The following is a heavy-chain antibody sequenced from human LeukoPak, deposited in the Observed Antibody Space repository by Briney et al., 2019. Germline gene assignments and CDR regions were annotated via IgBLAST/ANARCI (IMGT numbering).Heavy chain of an antibody. CDR2: IKSKTDGETT. V-gene: IGHV3-15*01. D-gene: IGHD3-10*01. J-gene: IGHJ4*02. CDR3: TTETVNLVRGVNDY. Sequence: WIRQPPGKGLEWIGRIKSKTDGETTDYAAPVKGRFTVSRDDSKATLYLQMNSLKTEDTALYYCTTETVNLVRGVNDYWGQGTLVTVSS.